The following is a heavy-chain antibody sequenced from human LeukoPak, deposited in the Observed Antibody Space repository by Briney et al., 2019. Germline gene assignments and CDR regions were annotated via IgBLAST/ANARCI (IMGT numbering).Heavy chain of an antibody. J-gene: IGHJ4*02. V-gene: IGHV3-48*03. CDR1: GFTFSSYE. D-gene: IGHD6-19*01. CDR3: ARSTGYSSGWYHY. Sequence: GGSLRLSCAASGFTFSSYEMNWVRQAPGKGLEWVSYISGSGSTIYYADSVKGRFTISRDNAKNSLYLQMNSLRAEDTAVYYCARSTGYSSGWYHYWGQGTLVTVSS. CDR2: ISGSGSTI.